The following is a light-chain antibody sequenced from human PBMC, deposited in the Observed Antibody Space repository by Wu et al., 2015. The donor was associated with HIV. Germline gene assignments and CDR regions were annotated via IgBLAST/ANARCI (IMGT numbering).Light chain of an antibody. Sequence: EIVLTQSPGTLSLSPGQRATLSCRASQSISSSYLAWYQQKPAQAPRLLIYGASTRAAGIPDRFSGSGSGTGFTLTISRLEPEDFAVYYCQQYGTSPYTFGQGTKLEI. CDR2: GAS. J-gene: IGKJ2*01. V-gene: IGKV3-20*01. CDR3: QQYGTSPYT. CDR1: QSISSSY.